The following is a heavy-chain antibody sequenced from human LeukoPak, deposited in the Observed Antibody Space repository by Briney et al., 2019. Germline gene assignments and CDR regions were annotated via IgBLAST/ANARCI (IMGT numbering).Heavy chain of an antibody. J-gene: IGHJ4*02. V-gene: IGHV4-34*01. CDR1: GGSFSGYY. Sequence: SETLSLTCAVYGGSFSGYYWSWIRQPPGKGLEWIGEINHSGSTNYNPSLKSRVTISVDTSKNQFSLKLSSVTAADTAVYYCAGDPQGGYYYDSSGYYTYFDYWGQGTLVTVSS. D-gene: IGHD3-22*01. CDR3: AGDPQGGYYYDSSGYYTYFDY. CDR2: INHSGST.